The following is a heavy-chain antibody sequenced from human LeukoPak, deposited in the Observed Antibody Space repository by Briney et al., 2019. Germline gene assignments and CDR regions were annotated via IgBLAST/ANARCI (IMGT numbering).Heavy chain of an antibody. Sequence: SVKVSCKASGGTFSSYAISWVRQAPGQGLEWMGGIIPIFGTANYAQKFQGRVTITADESTSAAYMELSSLRSEDTAVYYCARVGDYCSSTSCYSDYWGQGTLVTVSS. CDR3: ARVGDYCSSTSCYSDY. J-gene: IGHJ4*02. CDR1: GGTFSSYA. V-gene: IGHV1-69*13. D-gene: IGHD2-2*02. CDR2: IIPIFGTA.